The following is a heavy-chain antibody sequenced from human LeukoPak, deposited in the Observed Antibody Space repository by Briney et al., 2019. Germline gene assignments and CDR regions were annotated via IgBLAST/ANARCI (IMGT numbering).Heavy chain of an antibody. J-gene: IGHJ6*02. D-gene: IGHD6-19*01. Sequence: PSETLSRTCTVSGDSISSSSYYWGWFRQPPPKRLERTGSIYYTGSTYYNPSLKSRVTISVDTSKNQFSLKLSSVTAADTAVYYCARRTYSSGWYHYYYYGMDVWGQGTTVTVSS. CDR2: IYYTGST. CDR1: GDSISSSSYY. CDR3: ARRTYSSGWYHYYYYGMDV. V-gene: IGHV4-39*01.